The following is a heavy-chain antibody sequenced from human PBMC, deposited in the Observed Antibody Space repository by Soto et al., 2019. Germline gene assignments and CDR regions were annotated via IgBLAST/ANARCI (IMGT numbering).Heavy chain of an antibody. J-gene: IGHJ4*02. D-gene: IGHD6-19*01. CDR3: TTASQWLPPYS. CDR1: GFTFTKAW. Sequence: EVQLVESGGGLVKPGGSLRLSCAASGFTFTKAWMTWVRQTPGKGLEWVGRIKSRADGGTTDYAASVKDRFIISRDDSNHTLYPHLNRLKTDDTAVYYCTTASQWLPPYSWGQGALVTVSS. V-gene: IGHV3-15*01. CDR2: IKSRADGGTT.